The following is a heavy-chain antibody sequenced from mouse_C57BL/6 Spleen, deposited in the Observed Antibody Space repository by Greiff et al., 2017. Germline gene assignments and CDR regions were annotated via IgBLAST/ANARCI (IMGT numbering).Heavy chain of an antibody. Sequence: QVQLQQPGAELVKPGASVKVSCKASGYTFTSYWMHWVKQRPGQGLEWIGRIHPSDSDTNYNQKFKGKATLTVDKSSSTAYMQLSSLTSEDSAVYYCAMDYGSSYGYWYFDVWGTGTTVTVSS. D-gene: IGHD1-1*01. V-gene: IGHV1-74*01. J-gene: IGHJ1*03. CDR3: AMDYGSSYGYWYFDV. CDR2: IHPSDSDT. CDR1: GYTFTSYW.